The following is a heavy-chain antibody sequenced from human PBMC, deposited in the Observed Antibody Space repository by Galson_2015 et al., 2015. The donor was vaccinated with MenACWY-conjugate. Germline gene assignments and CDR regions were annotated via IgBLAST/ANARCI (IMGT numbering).Heavy chain of an antibody. Sequence: QSGAEVKKPGESLKISCKGSGYSFTSYWIGWVRQMPGKGLEWMGIIYPGDSDTRYSPSFQGQVTISADKSISTAYLQWSSLKASDTAMHYCARLLIAAAGNNWFDPWGQGTLVTVSS. D-gene: IGHD6-13*01. CDR2: IYPGDSDT. CDR3: ARLLIAAAGNNWFDP. V-gene: IGHV5-51*01. J-gene: IGHJ5*02. CDR1: GYSFTSYW.